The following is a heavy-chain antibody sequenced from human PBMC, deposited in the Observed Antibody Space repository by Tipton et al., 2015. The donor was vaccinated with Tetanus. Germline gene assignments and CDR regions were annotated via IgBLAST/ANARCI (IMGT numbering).Heavy chain of an antibody. CDR1: GYMFSSHW. D-gene: IGHD3-16*01. CDR3: ARPLTSVAFGGFAFDV. V-gene: IGHV5-51*01. CDR2: IYPGASYS. Sequence: QSGPEVKQPGESLKISCKGSGYMFSSHWIGWVRQVPGKGLEWLGTIYPGASYSTYSPSFEGQVTISVDRSIDTAYLQWSSLKASDTAIYYCARPLTSVAFGGFAFDVWGQGTLVTVSS. J-gene: IGHJ3*01.